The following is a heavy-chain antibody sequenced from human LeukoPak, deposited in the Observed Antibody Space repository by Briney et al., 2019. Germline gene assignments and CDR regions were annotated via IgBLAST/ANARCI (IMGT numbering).Heavy chain of an antibody. CDR2: ISSSSSYI. Sequence: GGSLRLSCAASGFTFSSYSMNWVRQAPGKGLEWVSSISSSSSYIYYADSVKGRFTISRDNAKNSLYLQMNSLRAEDTAVYYCARDHNTEYYDFWSGYYTIDWFDPWGQGTLVTVSS. D-gene: IGHD3-3*01. V-gene: IGHV3-21*01. CDR3: ARDHNTEYYDFWSGYYTIDWFDP. CDR1: GFTFSSYS. J-gene: IGHJ5*02.